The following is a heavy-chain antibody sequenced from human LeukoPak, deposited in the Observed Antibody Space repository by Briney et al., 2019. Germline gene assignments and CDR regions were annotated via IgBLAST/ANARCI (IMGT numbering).Heavy chain of an antibody. J-gene: IGHJ5*02. V-gene: IGHV1-69*05. Sequence: SVKVSCKASGGTFSSYAISWVRQAPGQGLEWMGGIIPIFGTANYAQKFQGRVTITTDESTSTAYMELSSLRSEDTAVYYCASLSSYYDILTGYYNWFDPWGQGTLVTVS. CDR3: ASLSSYYDILTGYYNWFDP. CDR1: GGTFSSYA. CDR2: IIPIFGTA. D-gene: IGHD3-9*01.